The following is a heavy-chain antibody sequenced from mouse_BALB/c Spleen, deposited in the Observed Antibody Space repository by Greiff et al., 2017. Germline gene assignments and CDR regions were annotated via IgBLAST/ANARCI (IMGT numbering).Heavy chain of an antibody. V-gene: IGHV5-6-4*01. J-gene: IGHJ2*01. D-gene: IGHD2-4*01. CDR3: TREGAYDYDEEDYFDY. CDR1: GFTFSSYT. Sequence: EVNVVESGGGLVKPGGSLKLSCAASGFTFSSYTMSWVRQTPEKRLEWVATISSGGSYTYYPDSVKGRFTISRDNAKNTLYLQMSSLKSEDTAMYYCTREGAYDYDEEDYFDYWGQGTTLTVSS. CDR2: ISSGGSYT.